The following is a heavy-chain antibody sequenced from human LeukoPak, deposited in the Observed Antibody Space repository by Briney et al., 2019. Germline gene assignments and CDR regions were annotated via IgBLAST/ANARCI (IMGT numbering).Heavy chain of an antibody. D-gene: IGHD3-10*01. V-gene: IGHV5-10-1*01. CDR1: GYSFTSYW. J-gene: IGHJ4*02. CDR3: ARHLYGSVTYNVDY. CDR2: IDPSDSYT. Sequence: GESLKISCKGSGYSFTSYWIDWVRQMPGKGLEWMGTIDPSDSYTNYSPSFQGHVSISVDKSISTAYLQWSSLKASDTAMYYCARHLYGSVTYNVDYWGQGTLVTVSS.